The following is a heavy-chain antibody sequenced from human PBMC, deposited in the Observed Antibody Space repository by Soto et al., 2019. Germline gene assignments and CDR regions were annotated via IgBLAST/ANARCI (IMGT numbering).Heavy chain of an antibody. CDR1: GGSISSFY. D-gene: IGHD5-18*01. CDR2: IYSSEII. J-gene: IGHJ4*02. V-gene: IGHV4-4*07. CDR3: ATVSYVGGTDY. Sequence: ASETLSLTWTVSGGSISSFYGSWIRQPAGKGLEWIGRIYSSEIINYNPSLKSRVTMSLDTSKNQFSLKLSSVTAADTAVYFCATVSYVGGTDYWGQGTLVTVSS.